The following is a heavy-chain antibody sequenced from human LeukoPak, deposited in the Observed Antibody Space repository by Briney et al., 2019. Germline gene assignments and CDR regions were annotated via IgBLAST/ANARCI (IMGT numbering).Heavy chain of an antibody. Sequence: SQTPSLTCTVSGGSISSGGYYWSWIRQHPGKGLEWIGYIYYSGSTNYNPSLKSRVTISVDTSKNQFSLKLSSVTAADTAVYYCARVGSSGYFISSDIFDYWGQGTLVTVSS. D-gene: IGHD3-22*01. CDR2: IYYSGST. CDR3: ARVGSSGYFISSDIFDY. CDR1: GGSISSGGYY. V-gene: IGHV4-31*03. J-gene: IGHJ4*02.